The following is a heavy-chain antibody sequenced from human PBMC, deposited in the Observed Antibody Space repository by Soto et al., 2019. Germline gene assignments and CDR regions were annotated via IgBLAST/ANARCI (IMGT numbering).Heavy chain of an antibody. CDR3: ARDAGVIASSY. V-gene: IGHV1-69*04. Sequence: GASVKVSCTASGGTFSSYTISWVRQAPGQGLEWMGRIIPILGIANYAQKFQGRVTITADKSTSTAYMELSSLRSEDTAVYYCARDAGVIASSYWGQGTLVTVSS. CDR1: GGTFSSYT. J-gene: IGHJ4*02. CDR2: IIPILGIA. D-gene: IGHD3-16*02.